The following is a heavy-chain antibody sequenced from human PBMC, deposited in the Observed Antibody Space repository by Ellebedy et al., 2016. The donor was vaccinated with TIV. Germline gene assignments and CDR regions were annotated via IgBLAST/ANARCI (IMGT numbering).Heavy chain of an antibody. CDR2: FGVSGDTT. D-gene: IGHD1-14*01. CDR3: AKGRSGTYIHHAFDY. Sequence: GESLKISCAASGFTFSPYAMAWVRQAPGKGLEWVSGFGVSGDTTYYADSVKGRFTISRDNSRNTLYLQMNSLRAEDTAIYYCAKGRSGTYIHHAFDYWGQGTLVTVSS. J-gene: IGHJ4*02. V-gene: IGHV3-23*01. CDR1: GFTFSPYA.